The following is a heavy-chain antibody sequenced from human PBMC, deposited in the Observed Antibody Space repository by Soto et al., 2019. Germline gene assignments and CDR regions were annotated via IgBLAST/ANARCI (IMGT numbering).Heavy chain of an antibody. CDR3: AKKGGGDYILGY. CDR2: IYWDDSK. J-gene: IGHJ4*02. CDR1: GFSLSTNGVG. V-gene: IGHV2-5*02. D-gene: IGHD4-17*01. Sequence: QITLKESGPTLVKPTQTLTLTCSFSGFSLSTNGVGVGWIRQPPGKALEWLALIYWDDSKHYSPSLNSRLTTTKXXSRNLVVLTMTNMDPVDTATYYCAKKGGGDYILGYWGQGTLVTVSS.